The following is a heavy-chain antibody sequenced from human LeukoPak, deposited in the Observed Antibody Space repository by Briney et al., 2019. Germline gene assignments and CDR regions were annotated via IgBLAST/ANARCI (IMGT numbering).Heavy chain of an antibody. J-gene: IGHJ4*02. D-gene: IGHD3-3*02. V-gene: IGHV4-39*07. CDR1: GGSIRSSSYY. Sequence: PSETLTLTCSVSGGSIRSSSYYWGWIRQPPGKGLEWIGSMHYSGSTFYNSSLKSRVTISGDTSKNQFSLKLSSVTAADTAVYYCAGTMESESFSTFKYWGQGTLVTVSS. CDR2: MHYSGST. CDR3: AGTMESESFSTFKY.